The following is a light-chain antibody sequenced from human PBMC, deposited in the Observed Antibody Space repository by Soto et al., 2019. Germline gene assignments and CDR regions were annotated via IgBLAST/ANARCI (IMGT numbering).Light chain of an antibody. Sequence: QPVLTQSHSASASLGASVNLTCTLSSGHSSYAIAWQQQQPEKGPRYLMKLNSDGSHSKGDGIPGRFSGSSSGAERDLTISSLQSEDEADYYCQHWGTGIHWVFGGGTKLTVL. V-gene: IGLV4-69*01. CDR3: QHWGTGIHWV. J-gene: IGLJ3*02. CDR1: SGHSSYA. CDR2: LNSDGSH.